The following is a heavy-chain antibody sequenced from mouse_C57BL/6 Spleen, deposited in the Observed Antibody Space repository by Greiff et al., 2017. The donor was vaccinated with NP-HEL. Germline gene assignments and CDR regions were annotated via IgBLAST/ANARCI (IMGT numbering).Heavy chain of an antibody. V-gene: IGHV1-54*01. J-gene: IGHJ1*03. Sequence: VQGVESGAELVRPGTSVKVSCKASGYAFTNYLIEWVKQRPGQGLEWIGVINPGSGGTNYNEKFKGKATLTADKSSSTAYMQLSSLTSEDSAVYFCARLTEGVVATDWYFDVWGTGTTVTVSS. D-gene: IGHD1-1*01. CDR1: GYAFTNYL. CDR2: INPGSGGT. CDR3: ARLTEGVVATDWYFDV.